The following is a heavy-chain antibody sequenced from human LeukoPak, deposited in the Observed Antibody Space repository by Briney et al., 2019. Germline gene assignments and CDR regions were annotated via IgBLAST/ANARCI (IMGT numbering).Heavy chain of an antibody. D-gene: IGHD4-17*01. V-gene: IGHV3-30*02. Sequence: GGSLRLSCGASGFTFSTYGMHWVRQAPDKGLEWVAFIRYDGSNKNYADSVKGRFTISRDNSKNTLYLQMNSLRPEDTAVYYCAKVYEYGDNDWFGSWGQGTLVTVSS. CDR2: IRYDGSNK. J-gene: IGHJ5*01. CDR3: AKVYEYGDNDWFGS. CDR1: GFTFSTYG.